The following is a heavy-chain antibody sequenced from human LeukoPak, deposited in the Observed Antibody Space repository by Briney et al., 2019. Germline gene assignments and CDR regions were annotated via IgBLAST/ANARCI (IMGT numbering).Heavy chain of an antibody. Sequence: ASVKVSCKASGYTFTSYAMNWVRQAPGQGLEWMGWINTNTGNPTYAQGSTGRFVFSLDTSVSTAYLQISSLKAEDTAVYYCARRSRMGGIVWEFDYWGQGTLVTVSS. D-gene: IGHD2-15*01. J-gene: IGHJ4*02. CDR3: ARRSRMGGIVWEFDY. V-gene: IGHV7-4-1*02. CDR2: INTNTGNP. CDR1: GYTFTSYA.